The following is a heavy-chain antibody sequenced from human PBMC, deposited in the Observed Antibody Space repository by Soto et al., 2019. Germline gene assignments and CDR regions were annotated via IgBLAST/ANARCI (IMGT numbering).Heavy chain of an antibody. V-gene: IGHV4-31*03. CDR3: ARSINP. J-gene: IGHJ5*02. Sequence: PSETLSLTCTVSGGSISSGGNWWTWIRQHPGKGLEWIGYVYSSGTTYYNPSLQSRVTISVDTSKNQFSLKLSSVTAADTAVYYCARSINPWGQGTLVTVSS. D-gene: IGHD3-10*01. CDR2: VYSSGTT. CDR1: GGSISSGGNW.